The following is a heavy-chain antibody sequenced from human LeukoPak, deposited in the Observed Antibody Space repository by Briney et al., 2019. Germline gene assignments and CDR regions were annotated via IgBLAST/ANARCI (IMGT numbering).Heavy chain of an antibody. V-gene: IGHV3-20*04. J-gene: IGHJ4*02. Sequence: GGSLRLSCAASGFTFSSYWMSWVRQAPGKGLEWVSGIDWNGGSTGYAHSVKGRFTSSRDNAKNSLYLQMNSLRAEDTALYYCARDNEQWLPPDYWGQGTLVTVSS. D-gene: IGHD6-19*01. CDR3: ARDNEQWLPPDY. CDR2: IDWNGGST. CDR1: GFTFSSYW.